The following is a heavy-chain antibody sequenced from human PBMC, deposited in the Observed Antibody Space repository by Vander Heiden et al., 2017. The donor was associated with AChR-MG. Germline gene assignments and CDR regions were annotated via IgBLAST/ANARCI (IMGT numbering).Heavy chain of an antibody. D-gene: IGHD5-12*01. CDR1: GGSFSGYY. V-gene: IGHV4-34*01. J-gene: IGHJ1*01. Sequence: QVQLQQWGAGLLKPSETLSLTCAVYGGSFSGYYWSWIRQPPGKGLEWIGEINHSGSTNYNPSLKSRVTISVDTSKNQFSLKLSSVTAADTAVYYCARGQATFPRRDFQHWGQGTLVTVSS. CDR2: INHSGST. CDR3: ARGQATFPRRDFQH.